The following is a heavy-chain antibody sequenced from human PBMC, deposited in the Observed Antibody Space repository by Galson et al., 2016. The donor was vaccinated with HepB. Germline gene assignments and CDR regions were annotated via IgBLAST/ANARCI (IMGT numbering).Heavy chain of an antibody. CDR1: SDPVTSGTYY. D-gene: IGHD2-2*02. V-gene: IGHV4-61*01. J-gene: IGHJ6*02. CDR3: ARDEGFYNGMDV. Sequence: SLTCTVSSDPVTSGTYYWSWVRQSPGKGLDWIGYIHDSGNTNYNPSIKRRVTISRDTSKNQFFLELTSVTAADTAVYYCARDEGFYNGMDVWGQGTTVTVAS. CDR2: IHDSGNT.